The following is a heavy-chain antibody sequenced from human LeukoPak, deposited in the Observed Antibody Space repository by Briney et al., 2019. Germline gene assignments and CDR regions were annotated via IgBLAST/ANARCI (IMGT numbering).Heavy chain of an antibody. Sequence: ASVKVSCKASGYTSTSYGISWVRQAPGQGLEWMGWISAYNGNTNYAQRLQGRVTMTTDTSTSTAYMELRSLRSDDTAVYYCARAYCSGGSCYFAWDYWGQGTLVTVSS. CDR1: GYTSTSYG. CDR3: ARAYCSGGSCYFAWDY. CDR2: ISAYNGNT. J-gene: IGHJ4*02. V-gene: IGHV1-18*01. D-gene: IGHD2-15*01.